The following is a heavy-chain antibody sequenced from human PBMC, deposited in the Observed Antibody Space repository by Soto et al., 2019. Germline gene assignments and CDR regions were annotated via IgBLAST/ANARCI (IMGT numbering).Heavy chain of an antibody. J-gene: IGHJ6*02. D-gene: IGHD3-16*01. CDR3: AHIPFGGINHFPTRGMDV. CDR1: GFSLSTSGVG. Sequence: SGPTLVNPTQTLTLTCTFSGFSLSTSGVGVGWIRQSPGKALEWLALVYWDDDKRYSPSLKSRLTITKDSSKNQVVLTMTNMDPVDTATFFCAHIPFGGINHFPTRGMDVWGQGTTVTV. V-gene: IGHV2-5*02. CDR2: VYWDDDK.